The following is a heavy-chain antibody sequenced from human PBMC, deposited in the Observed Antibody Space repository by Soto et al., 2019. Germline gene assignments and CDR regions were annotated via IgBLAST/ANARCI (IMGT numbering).Heavy chain of an antibody. D-gene: IGHD6-13*01. CDR1: GFPSSTYGFSTYA. Sequence: GGSLRLSCMASGFPSSTYGFSTYAMTWVRQPPGKGLEWVSSISSSSSYIYYADSVKGRFTISRDNAKNSLYLQMNSLRAEDTAVYYCASFSSWPPGPPWGQGTLVTVSS. CDR3: ASFSSWPPGPP. J-gene: IGHJ5*02. CDR2: ISSSSSYI. V-gene: IGHV3-21*01.